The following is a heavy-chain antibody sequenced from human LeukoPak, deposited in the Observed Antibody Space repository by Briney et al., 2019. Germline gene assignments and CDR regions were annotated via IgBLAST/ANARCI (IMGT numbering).Heavy chain of an antibody. V-gene: IGHV3-48*03. J-gene: IGHJ4*02. CDR3: ARRLRRNYFDY. Sequence: GGSLRLSCAASGFTFNNYVMSWVRQAPGKGLEWVSGISGSGSRTYYADSVKGRFTISRDNAKNSLYLQMNCLRAEDTAVYYCARRLRRNYFDYWGQGTLVTVSS. CDR1: GFTFNNYV. CDR2: ISGSGSRT. D-gene: IGHD4-17*01.